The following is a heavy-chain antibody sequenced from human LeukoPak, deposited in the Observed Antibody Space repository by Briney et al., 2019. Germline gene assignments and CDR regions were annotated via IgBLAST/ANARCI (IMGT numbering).Heavy chain of an antibody. CDR3: ARDDECSGGSCGFDY. Sequence: GGSLRLSCAASGFTFGSYSMNWVRQAPGKGLEWVSSISSSSSYIYYADSVKGRFTISRDNAKNSLYLQMNSLRAEDTAVYYCARDDECSGGSCGFDYWGQGTLVTVSS. D-gene: IGHD2-15*01. CDR2: ISSSSSYI. V-gene: IGHV3-21*01. J-gene: IGHJ4*02. CDR1: GFTFGSYS.